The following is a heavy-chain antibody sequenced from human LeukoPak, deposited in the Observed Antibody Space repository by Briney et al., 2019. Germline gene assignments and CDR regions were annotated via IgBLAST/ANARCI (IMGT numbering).Heavy chain of an antibody. Sequence: SVKVSCKASGGTFSSYAISWVRQAPGQGLEWMGGIIPIFGTANYAQKFQGRVTITTDESTSTAYMELSSLRSEDTAVYYCASGDTAMVFSYAFDIWGQGTMVTVSS. CDR1: GGTFSSYA. V-gene: IGHV1-69*05. CDR2: IIPIFGTA. CDR3: ASGDTAMVFSYAFDI. J-gene: IGHJ3*02. D-gene: IGHD5-18*01.